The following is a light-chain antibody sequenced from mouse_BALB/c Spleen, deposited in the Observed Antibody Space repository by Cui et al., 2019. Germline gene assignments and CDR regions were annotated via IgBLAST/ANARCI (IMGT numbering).Light chain of an antibody. CDR1: QDINKY. Sequence: DSKKTQYPASLSESQRVKITITCKASQDINKYNSWYQHKPLKGPMLLKHYSSTLQPGIPSRISGSWSGSDYSFIISNLEPEVIATYYYLQNGNLWTFGGGTKLEIK. CDR3: LQNGNLWT. V-gene: IGKV19-93*01. J-gene: IGKJ1*01. CDR2: YSS.